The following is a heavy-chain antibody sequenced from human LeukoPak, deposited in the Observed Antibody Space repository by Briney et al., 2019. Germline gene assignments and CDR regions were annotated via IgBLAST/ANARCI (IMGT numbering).Heavy chain of an antibody. D-gene: IGHD2-8*01. CDR3: ARRSCINGVCYTGGP. CDR2: INYSGST. V-gene: IGHV4-39*07. CDR1: GGSVSSTTYF. J-gene: IGHJ4*02. Sequence: SETLSLTCTVSGGSVSSTTYFWSWIRQPPGKGLEWIASINYSGSTYYNPSLKSRVTISLDTSKSQFSLKLNSVTAADTAVYYCARRSCINGVCYTGGPWGQGTLVTVSS.